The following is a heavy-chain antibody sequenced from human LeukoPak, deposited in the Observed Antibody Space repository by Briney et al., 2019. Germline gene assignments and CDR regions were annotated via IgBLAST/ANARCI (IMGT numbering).Heavy chain of an antibody. CDR3: ARDEEVGVHYY. J-gene: IGHJ4*02. V-gene: IGHV1-46*01. CDR1: GYTFTSYY. CDR2: INPSGGST. Sequence: ASVKVSCKASGYTFTSYYMHWVRQAPGQGLEWMGIINPSGGSTSYAQKFQGRVTMTRDTSTSTVYMELSRLRSDDTAVYYCARDEEVGVHYYWGQGTLVTVSS. D-gene: IGHD1-26*01.